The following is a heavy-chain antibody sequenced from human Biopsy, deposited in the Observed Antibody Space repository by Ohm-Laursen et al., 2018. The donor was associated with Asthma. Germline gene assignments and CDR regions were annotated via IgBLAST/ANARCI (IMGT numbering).Heavy chain of an antibody. Sequence: SQTLSLTCTVSYGSITSGGYYWTWIRQHPGKGLERIGFIYYGGSTYYNPSLKSRVSISIDTSKNQFSLKLSSVTAADTAVYYCARAQDYYDSRGYYRSFDYWGQGTLVTVSS. D-gene: IGHD3-22*01. J-gene: IGHJ4*02. CDR3: ARAQDYYDSRGYYRSFDY. CDR2: IYYGGST. CDR1: YGSITSGGYY. V-gene: IGHV4-31*03.